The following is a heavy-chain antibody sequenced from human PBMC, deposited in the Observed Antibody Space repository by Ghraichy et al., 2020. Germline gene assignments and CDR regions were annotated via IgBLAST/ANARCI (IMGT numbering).Heavy chain of an antibody. Sequence: SETLSLTCAVYGGSFSGYYWSWIRQPPGKGLEWIGEINHSGSTNYNPSLKSRVTISVDTSKNQFSLKLSSMTAADTAVYYCARGDFWSGYYIWGGYYYYYYMDVWGKGTTVTVSS. CDR3: ARGDFWSGYYIWGGYYYYYYMDV. V-gene: IGHV4-34*01. D-gene: IGHD3-3*01. CDR1: GGSFSGYY. CDR2: INHSGST. J-gene: IGHJ6*03.